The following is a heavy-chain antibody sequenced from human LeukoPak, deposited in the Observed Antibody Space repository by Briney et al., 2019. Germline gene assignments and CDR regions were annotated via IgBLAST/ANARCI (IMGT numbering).Heavy chain of an antibody. D-gene: IGHD3-16*02. V-gene: IGHV1-69*05. CDR1: GGTFSSYA. CDR2: IIPIFGTA. Sequence: ASVKVSCKASGGTFSSYAIGWVRQAPGQGLEWMGGIIPIFGTANYAQKFQGRVTITTDESTSTAYMELSSLRSEDTAVYYCARDLVITFGGVIVTEGFDYWGQGTPVTVSS. CDR3: ARDLVITFGGVIVTEGFDY. J-gene: IGHJ4*02.